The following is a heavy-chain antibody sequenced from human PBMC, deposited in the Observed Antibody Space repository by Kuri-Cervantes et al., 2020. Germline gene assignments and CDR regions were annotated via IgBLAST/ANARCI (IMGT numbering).Heavy chain of an antibody. Sequence: LSLTGAASGFTFSSYSMNWVPQAPGKGLECVSSLSSSSSYIYEADSVKGRFTISRDNAKNSLYLQMNSLKAEDTTVYYCAREGRLLSYPYNWFAPWGQGTLVTVSS. D-gene: IGHD2-2*01. CDR3: AREGRLLSYPYNWFAP. CDR2: LSSSSSYI. V-gene: IGHV3-21*01. CDR1: GFTFSSYS. J-gene: IGHJ5*02.